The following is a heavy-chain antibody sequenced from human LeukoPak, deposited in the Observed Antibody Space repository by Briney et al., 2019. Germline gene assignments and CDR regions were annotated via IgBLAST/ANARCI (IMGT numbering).Heavy chain of an antibody. CDR2: IWYDGSNN. D-gene: IGHD3-10*01. J-gene: IGHJ6*04. V-gene: IGHV3-33*01. CDR1: GFTFSSYG. Sequence: GGSLRLSCAASGFTFSSYGRHWVRQAPGKGLEWVAVIWYDGSNNYYADSVKGRFTISRDNSKNTLYLKMSSLRAEDTAVYYCARDRDYGSGSYRLYYYYGMDVWGKGTTVTVSS. CDR3: ARDRDYGSGSYRLYYYYGMDV.